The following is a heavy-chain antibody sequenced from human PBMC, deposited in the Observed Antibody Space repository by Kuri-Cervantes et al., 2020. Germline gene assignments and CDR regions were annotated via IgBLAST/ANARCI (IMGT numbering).Heavy chain of an antibody. D-gene: IGHD4-17*01. CDR2: INHSGST. CDR3: ARGRGRVYGETRLIDY. J-gene: IGHJ4*02. CDR1: GGSFSGYY. V-gene: IGHV4-34*01. Sequence: SETLSLTCAVYGGSFSGYYWSWIRQPPGKGLEWTGEINHSGSTNYNPSLKSRVTISVDTSKNQFSLRLRSVTAADTAFYYCARGRGRVYGETRLIDYWDQGAPVTVSS.